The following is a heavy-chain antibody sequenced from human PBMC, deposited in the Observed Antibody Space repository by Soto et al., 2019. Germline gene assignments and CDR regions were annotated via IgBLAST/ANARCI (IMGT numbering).Heavy chain of an antibody. CDR3: ARGQPRSGWSYYFDY. CDR2: IIPILGIA. J-gene: IGHJ4*02. CDR1: GGTFSSYT. D-gene: IGHD6-19*01. V-gene: IGHV1-69*02. Sequence: QVQLVQSGAEVKKPGSSVKVSCKASGGTFSSYTISWVRQAPGQGLEWMGRIIPILGIANYAQKFQGRVTIXXDXSXXTAYMELSSLRSEDTAVYYCARGQPRSGWSYYFDYWGQGTLVTVSS.